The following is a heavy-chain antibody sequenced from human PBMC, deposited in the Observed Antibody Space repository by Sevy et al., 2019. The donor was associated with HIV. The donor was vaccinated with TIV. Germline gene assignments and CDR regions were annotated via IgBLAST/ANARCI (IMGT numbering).Heavy chain of an antibody. V-gene: IGHV3-23*01. J-gene: IGHJ4*02. D-gene: IGHD2-15*01. CDR1: GFTFSSYA. CDR3: AKSGIGVHYCSGNSCCPDY. Sequence: GGCLRLSCAASGFTFSSYAMIWVRQAPGKGLEWVSVISDSGGRTNHADSVKGRFTISRDNSKNTVYQQMNSLRAEDTAVYYCAKSGIGVHYCSGNSCCPDYWGQGTLVTVSS. CDR2: ISDSGGRT.